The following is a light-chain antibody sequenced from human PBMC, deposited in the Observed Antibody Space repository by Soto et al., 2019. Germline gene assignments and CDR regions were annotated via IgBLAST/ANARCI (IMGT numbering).Light chain of an antibody. CDR2: DAS. V-gene: IGKV1-33*01. Sequence: IQMTQSPSSLSASVGDRVTITCQASQDISNYLNWYQQKAGKAPKLLIYDASDLETGVPSRFSGSGSGTDFTFTINSLQPEDIATYYCQQYDNLPLTFGGGTQLDIK. J-gene: IGKJ4*01. CDR3: QQYDNLPLT. CDR1: QDISNY.